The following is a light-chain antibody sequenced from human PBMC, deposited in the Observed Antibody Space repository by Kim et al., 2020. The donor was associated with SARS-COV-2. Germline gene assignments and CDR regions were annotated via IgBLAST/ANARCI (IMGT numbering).Light chain of an antibody. CDR1: SGSIASNE. CDR3: QSYDSSNHWV. J-gene: IGLJ3*02. V-gene: IGLV6-57*03. Sequence: KTVTISCTRSSGSIASNEVQWSQQRPGSAPTTVIYEDNQSPSGVPDRFSGSIDSSSNSASLTISGLKTEDEADYYCQSYDSSNHWVFGGGTQLTVL. CDR2: EDN.